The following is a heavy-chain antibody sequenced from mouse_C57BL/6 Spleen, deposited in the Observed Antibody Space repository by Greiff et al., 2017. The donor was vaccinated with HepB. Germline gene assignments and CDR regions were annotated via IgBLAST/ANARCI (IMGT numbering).Heavy chain of an antibody. CDR1: GFTFSDYG. D-gene: IGHD1-1*01. CDR2: ISSGSSTI. J-gene: IGHJ2*01. CDR3: ARPRYYGSSYIFDY. V-gene: IGHV5-17*01. Sequence: DVHLVESGGGLVKPGGSLKLSCAASGFTFSDYGMHWVRQAPEKGLEWVAYISSGSSTIYYADTVKGRFTISRDNAKNTLFLQMTSLRSEDTAMYYCARPRYYGSSYIFDYWGQGTTLTVSS.